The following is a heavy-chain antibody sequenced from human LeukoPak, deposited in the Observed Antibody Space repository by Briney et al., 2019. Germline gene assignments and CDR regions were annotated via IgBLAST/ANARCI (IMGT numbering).Heavy chain of an antibody. V-gene: IGHV3-21*01. CDR1: GLTFSSYS. D-gene: IGHD2-2*01. CDR3: ARVHRSSTSCRDAFDI. Sequence: GGSLRLSCAASGLTFSSYSMNWVRQAPGKGLEWVSSISSSSSYIYYADSVKGRFTISRDNAKNSLYLQMNSLRAEDTAVYYCARVHRSSTSCRDAFDIWGQGTMVTVSS. CDR2: ISSSSSYI. J-gene: IGHJ3*02.